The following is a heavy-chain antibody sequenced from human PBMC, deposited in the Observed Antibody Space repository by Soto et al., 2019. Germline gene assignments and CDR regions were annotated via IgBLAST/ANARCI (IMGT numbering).Heavy chain of an antibody. CDR1: GFTFSSYG. J-gene: IGHJ4*02. Sequence: QVQLVESGGGVVQPGRSLRLSCAASGFTFSSYGMHWVRQAPGKGLEWVAVIWYDGSNKYYADSVKGRFTISRDNSKNTLYLQMNSLRAEDTAVYYCAREGYGDYGGYFDYWGQGTLVTVSS. V-gene: IGHV3-33*01. D-gene: IGHD4-17*01. CDR3: AREGYGDYGGYFDY. CDR2: IWYDGSNK.